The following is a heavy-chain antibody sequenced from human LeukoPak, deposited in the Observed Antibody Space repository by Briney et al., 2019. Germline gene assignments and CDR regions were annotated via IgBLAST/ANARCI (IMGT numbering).Heavy chain of an antibody. V-gene: IGHV3-30-3*01. CDR1: GFTFSSYA. Sequence: PGGSLRLSCAASGFTFSSYAMHWVRQAPGKGLEWVAVISYDGSNKYYADSVKGRFTISRDNSKNTLYLQMNSLRAEDTAVYYCAREAVAGETDYWGQGTLVTVSS. CDR3: AREAVAGETDY. J-gene: IGHJ4*02. CDR2: ISYDGSNK. D-gene: IGHD6-19*01.